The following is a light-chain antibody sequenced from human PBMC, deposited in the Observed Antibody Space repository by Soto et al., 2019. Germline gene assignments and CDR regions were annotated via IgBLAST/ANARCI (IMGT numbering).Light chain of an antibody. V-gene: IGLV1-51*01. CDR1: TSNIGKNY. Sequence: QSALTQPPSVSAAPGQKVTISCSGGTSNIGKNYASWYQQLPGTAPKLLISDNNKRPSGIPDRFSGSKSGTSATLAITGLXTGDEADYYCGTWDSSLSAVVFGGGTKLTVL. CDR2: DNN. CDR3: GTWDSSLSAVV. J-gene: IGLJ2*01.